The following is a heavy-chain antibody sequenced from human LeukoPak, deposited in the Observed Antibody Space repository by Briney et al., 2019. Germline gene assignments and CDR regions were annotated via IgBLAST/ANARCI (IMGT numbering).Heavy chain of an antibody. D-gene: IGHD3-22*01. Sequence: VASVKVSCKASGYTFTSYGISWVRQAPGQGLEWMGWISAYNGNTNYAQKLQGRVTMTTDTSASTAYMELRSLRSDDTAVYYCAREIDYYDSSGYCFDYWGQGTLVTVSS. CDR2: ISAYNGNT. CDR1: GYTFTSYG. J-gene: IGHJ4*02. V-gene: IGHV1-18*01. CDR3: AREIDYYDSSGYCFDY.